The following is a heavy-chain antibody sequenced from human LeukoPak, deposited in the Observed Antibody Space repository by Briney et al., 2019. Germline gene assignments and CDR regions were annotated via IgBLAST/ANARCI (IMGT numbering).Heavy chain of an antibody. Sequence: ASVKVSCKASGYTFTSYYMHWVRQAPGQGLEWMGIINPSGGSTSYAQKFQGRVTMTRDTSTSTVYMELSSLRSEDTAVYYCARTGGMEYYDFTFDYWGQGTLVTVSP. V-gene: IGHV1-46*01. D-gene: IGHD3-3*01. CDR3: ARTGGMEYYDFTFDY. CDR1: GYTFTSYY. J-gene: IGHJ4*02. CDR2: INPSGGST.